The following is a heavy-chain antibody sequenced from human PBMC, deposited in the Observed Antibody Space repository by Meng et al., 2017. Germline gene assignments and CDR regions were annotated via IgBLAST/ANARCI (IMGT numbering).Heavy chain of an antibody. J-gene: IGHJ3*02. CDR3: ARDKRSKWELLHRDDAFDI. V-gene: IGHV3-7*01. CDR1: GFTFSSYG. D-gene: IGHD1-26*01. CDR2: IRQDGSEK. Sequence: GESLKISCAASGFTFSSYGMHWVRQAPGKGLEWVANIRQDGSEKYYVDSVKGRFTISRDNAKNSLYLQMNSLRAEDTAVYYCARDKRSKWELLHRDDAFDIWGQGTMVTVSS.